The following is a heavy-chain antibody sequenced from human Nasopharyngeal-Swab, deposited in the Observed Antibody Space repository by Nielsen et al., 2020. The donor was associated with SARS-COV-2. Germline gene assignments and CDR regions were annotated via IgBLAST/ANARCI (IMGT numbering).Heavy chain of an antibody. CDR3: ARNDILTGYYPYYYYGMAF. J-gene: IGHJ6*02. CDR2: ISYDGSNK. V-gene: IGHV3-30-3*01. CDR1: GFTFSSYA. Sequence: GESLKISCAASGFTFSSYAMHWVRQAPGKGLEWVAVISYDGSNKYYADSVKGRFTISRDNSKNTLYLQMNSLRAEDTAVYYCARNDILTGYYPYYYYGMAFWGQGTTVTVSS. D-gene: IGHD3-9*01.